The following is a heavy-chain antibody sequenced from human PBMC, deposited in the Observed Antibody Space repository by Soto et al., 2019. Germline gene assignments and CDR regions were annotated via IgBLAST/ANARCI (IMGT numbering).Heavy chain of an antibody. D-gene: IGHD4-17*01. CDR3: ARDKGDYTTFVYYYGMDV. Sequence: GGSLRLSCAASGFTFSSYAMHWVRQAPGKGLEWVAVISYDGSNKYYADSVKGRFTISRDSSKNTLYLQTNSLRAEDTAVYYCARDKGDYTTFVYYYGMDVWGQGTTVTVSS. V-gene: IGHV3-30-3*01. CDR2: ISYDGSNK. CDR1: GFTFSSYA. J-gene: IGHJ6*02.